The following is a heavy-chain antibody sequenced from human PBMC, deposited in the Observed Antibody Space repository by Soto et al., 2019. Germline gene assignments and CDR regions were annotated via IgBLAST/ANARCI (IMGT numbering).Heavy chain of an antibody. CDR1: GGTFSSYA. J-gene: IGHJ4*02. CDR2: IIPIFGTA. V-gene: IGHV1-69*13. D-gene: IGHD3-22*01. CDR3: ASLALQLGAYDSSGYYFDY. Sequence: ASVKVSCKASGGTFSSYAISWVRQAPGQGLEWMGGIIPIFGTANYAQKVQGRVTITADESTSTAYMELSSLRSEDTAVYYCASLALQLGAYDSSGYYFDYWGQGTLVTVSS.